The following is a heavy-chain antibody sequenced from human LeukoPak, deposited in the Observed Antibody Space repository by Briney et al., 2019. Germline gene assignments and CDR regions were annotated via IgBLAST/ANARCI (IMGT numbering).Heavy chain of an antibody. Sequence: GGSLRLSCAASGFTFSDYYMSWIRQAPGKGLEWVSSISSSSSYIYYADSVKGRFTISRDNAKNSLYLQMNSLRAEDTAVYYCAKDDHYDFWSGYYTFDYWGQGTLVTVSS. CDR1: GFTFSDYY. D-gene: IGHD3-3*01. CDR2: ISSSSSYI. J-gene: IGHJ4*02. CDR3: AKDDHYDFWSGYYTFDY. V-gene: IGHV3-11*06.